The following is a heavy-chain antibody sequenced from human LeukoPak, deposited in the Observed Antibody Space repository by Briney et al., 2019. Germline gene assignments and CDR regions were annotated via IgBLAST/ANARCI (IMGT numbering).Heavy chain of an antibody. V-gene: IGHV4-59*08. CDR1: GGSISSYY. CDR2: IYYSGST. CDR3: ARLPLGELSLFPI. J-gene: IGHJ4*02. Sequence: PSETLSLTCTVSGGSISSYYWSWIRQPPGKGLEWIGYIYYSGSTNYNPSLKSRVTISVDTSKNQFSLKLSSVTAADTAVYYCARLPLGELSLFPIRGQGTLVTVSP. D-gene: IGHD3-16*02.